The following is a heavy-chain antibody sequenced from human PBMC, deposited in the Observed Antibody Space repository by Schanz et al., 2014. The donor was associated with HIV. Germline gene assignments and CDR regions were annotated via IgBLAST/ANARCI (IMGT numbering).Heavy chain of an antibody. CDR3: AKDYGYCSRTSCPLAD. Sequence: QVQLVESGGGLVKPGGSLRLSCAASGFTFNDYFMSWIRQAPGKGLEWVSYISARSTTKYYADSVKGRFTISRDNAKSSLYLEINSLRAEDTAVYYCAKDYGYCSRTSCPLADWGQGTLVIVSS. V-gene: IGHV3-11*04. CDR1: GFTFNDYF. D-gene: IGHD2-2*01. J-gene: IGHJ4*02. CDR2: ISARSTTK.